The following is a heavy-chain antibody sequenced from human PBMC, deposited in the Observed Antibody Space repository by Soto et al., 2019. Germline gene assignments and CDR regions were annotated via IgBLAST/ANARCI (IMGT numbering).Heavy chain of an antibody. CDR1: GYRFSDYG. Sequence: ASVKVSCKTSGYRFSDYGINWVRQAPGQGLEWMGWISAYNGNTNYAQKLQGRVTMTTDTSTSTAYMELRSLRSDDTAVYYCARCSGGSCYYLDYWGQGTLVTLSS. V-gene: IGHV1-18*01. D-gene: IGHD2-15*01. J-gene: IGHJ4*02. CDR3: ARCSGGSCYYLDY. CDR2: ISAYNGNT.